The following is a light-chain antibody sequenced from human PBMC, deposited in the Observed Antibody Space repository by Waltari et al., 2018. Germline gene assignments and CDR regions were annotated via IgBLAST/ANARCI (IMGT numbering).Light chain of an antibody. J-gene: IGLJ1*01. CDR3: TSYTGLVWV. V-gene: IGLV2-8*01. CDR2: EVT. Sequence: QSALTQPPSASGSPGQSVTISCTGTSSDVGGYNLVSWYQQHPGKPPKLVIYEVTLRPSGVPDRFSGSKSGNTASLTVSGLQAEDEADYYCTSYTGLVWVFGTGTKVTV. CDR1: SSDVGGYNL.